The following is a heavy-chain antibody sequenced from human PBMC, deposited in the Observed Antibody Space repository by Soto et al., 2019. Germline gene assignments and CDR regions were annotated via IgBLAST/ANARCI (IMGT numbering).Heavy chain of an antibody. D-gene: IGHD3-3*01. CDR3: ATATGIFGVVRTFDY. V-gene: IGHV3-23*01. CDR2: ISGSGGST. CDR1: GFTFSSYA. J-gene: IGHJ4*02. Sequence: GGSLRLSCAASGFTFSSYAMSWVRQAPGKGLEWVSAISGSGGSTYYADSVKGRFTISRDNSKNTLYLQMNSLRAEDTAVYYCATATGIFGVVRTFDYWGQGTLVTVSS.